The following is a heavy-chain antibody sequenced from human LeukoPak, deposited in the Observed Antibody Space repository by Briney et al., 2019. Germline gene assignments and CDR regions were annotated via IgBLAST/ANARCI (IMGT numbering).Heavy chain of an antibody. D-gene: IGHD4-11*01. V-gene: IGHV3-7*03. Sequence: TGGSLRLSCAASGFTFSSYAMSWVRQAPGKGLEWVANIKLDGSEKYYVDSVKGRFTISRDNAKNSLYLQMNSLRAEDTAVYYCARGGTVTYLFDYWGQGTLVTVSS. J-gene: IGHJ4*02. CDR2: IKLDGSEK. CDR1: GFTFSSYA. CDR3: ARGGTVTYLFDY.